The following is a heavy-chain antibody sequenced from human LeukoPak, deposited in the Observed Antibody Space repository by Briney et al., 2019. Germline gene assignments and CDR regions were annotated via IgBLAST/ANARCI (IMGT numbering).Heavy chain of an antibody. Sequence: PGGSLRLSCAASGFTFRRHWMHWVRQAPGKGLVWVSRINGDGSATHYADSVKGRFSISRDNPKNTLYLHMHSLRADDTAVYYCAREEEMATNTDYWGQGTLVTVSS. V-gene: IGHV3-74*01. CDR1: GFTFRRHW. J-gene: IGHJ4*02. CDR3: AREEEMATNTDY. D-gene: IGHD5-24*01. CDR2: INGDGSAT.